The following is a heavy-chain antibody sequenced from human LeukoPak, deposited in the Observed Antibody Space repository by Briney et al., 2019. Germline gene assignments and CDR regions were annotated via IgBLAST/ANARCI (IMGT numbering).Heavy chain of an antibody. CDR2: IKQDGSEK. CDR3: ARLGEDYVWGSYQGPFDY. D-gene: IGHD3-16*02. V-gene: IGHV3-7*01. CDR1: GFTFSSYW. Sequence: GGSLRLSCAASGFTFSSYWMSWVRQAPGKGLEWVANIKQDGSEKYYVDSVKGRFTVSRDNAKNSLYLQMNSLRAEDTAVYYCARLGEDYVWGSYQGPFDYWGQGTLVTVSS. J-gene: IGHJ4*02.